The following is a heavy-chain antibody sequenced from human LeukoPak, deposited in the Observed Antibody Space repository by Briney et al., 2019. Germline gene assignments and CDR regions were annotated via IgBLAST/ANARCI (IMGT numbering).Heavy chain of an antibody. Sequence: GSLRLSCAASGFTFSTYAMNWVRQAPGKGLEWIGYIYTSGSTNYNPSLKSRVTISVDTSKNQFSLKLSSVTAADTAVYYCARDQQHISPIYYYYYMDVWGKGTTVTVSS. CDR2: IYTSGST. CDR3: ARDQQHISPIYYYYYMDV. J-gene: IGHJ6*03. D-gene: IGHD2-21*01. CDR1: GFTFSTYA. V-gene: IGHV4-4*09.